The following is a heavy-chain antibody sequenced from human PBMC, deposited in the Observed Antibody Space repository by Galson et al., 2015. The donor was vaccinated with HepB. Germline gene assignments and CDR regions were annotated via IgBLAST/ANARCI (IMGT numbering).Heavy chain of an antibody. J-gene: IGHJ4*02. D-gene: IGHD6-19*01. Sequence: SVKVSCKASGGTFSSYAISWVRQAPGQGLEWMGGIIPIFGTANYAQKFQGRVTITADESTSTAYMELSSLRSEDTAVYYCASPSGWKGYYFDYWGQGTLVTVSS. CDR1: GGTFSSYA. CDR2: IIPIFGTA. CDR3: ASPSGWKGYYFDY. V-gene: IGHV1-69*13.